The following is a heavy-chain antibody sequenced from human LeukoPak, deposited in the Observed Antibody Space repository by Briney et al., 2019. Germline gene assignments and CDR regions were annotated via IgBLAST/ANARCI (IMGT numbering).Heavy chain of an antibody. CDR3: AKVDFYDTSGYYGPTFLDY. V-gene: IGHV3-23*01. Sequence: GGSLRLSCAASGFTFSSYAMSWVRQAPGKGLEWVSAISGSGGSTYYSDSVKGRFTISRDNSKNTLYLQMNSLRAEDTAVYYCAKVDFYDTSGYYGPTFLDYWGQGTLVTVSS. D-gene: IGHD3-22*01. CDR2: ISGSGGST. CDR1: GFTFSSYA. J-gene: IGHJ4*02.